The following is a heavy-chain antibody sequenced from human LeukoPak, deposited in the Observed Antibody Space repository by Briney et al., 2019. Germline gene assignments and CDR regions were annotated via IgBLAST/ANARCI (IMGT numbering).Heavy chain of an antibody. CDR2: IYSGGST. CDR1: GFTLSSNY. J-gene: IGHJ6*03. V-gene: IGHV3-53*01. CDR3: ARVSVDYYYDMDV. Sequence: GGSLRLSCAASGFTLSSNYMSWVRQAPGKGLEWVSVIYSGGSTYYADSVKGRFTISRDNSKNTLYLQMNSVRAEDTAVYYCARVSVDYYYDMDVWGKGTTVTVSS. D-gene: IGHD2-21*01.